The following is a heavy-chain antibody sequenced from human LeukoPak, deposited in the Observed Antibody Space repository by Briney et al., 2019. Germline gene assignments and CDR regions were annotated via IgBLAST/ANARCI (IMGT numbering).Heavy chain of an antibody. Sequence: DSVKGRFTISRDNAKNPLYLQMNSLRAEDTAVYYCARRSPNYYFDYWGQGTLVTVSS. CDR3: ARRSPNYYFDY. J-gene: IGHJ4*02. V-gene: IGHV3-7*01.